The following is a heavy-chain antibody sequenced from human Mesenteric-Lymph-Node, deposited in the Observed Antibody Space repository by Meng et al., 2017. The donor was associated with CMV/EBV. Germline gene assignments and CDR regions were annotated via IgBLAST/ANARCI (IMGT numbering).Heavy chain of an antibody. Sequence: QITLKESSPTLVKPTQTLTLTCTFSGFSLSTYGVGIDWIRQPPGKALEWLALIYWDDDKRYNPSLKSRLTITQDTSKNQVVLTMTKMDPVDTATYSCAHMGGSGSYHQWGQWSLVTVSS. CDR2: IYWDDDK. D-gene: IGHD3-10*01. J-gene: IGHJ4*03. V-gene: IGHV2-5*02. CDR3: AHMGGSGSYHQ. CDR1: GFSLSTYGVG.